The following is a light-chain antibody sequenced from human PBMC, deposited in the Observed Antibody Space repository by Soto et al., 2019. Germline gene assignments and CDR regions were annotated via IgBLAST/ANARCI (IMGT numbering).Light chain of an antibody. CDR2: GXX. V-gene: IGLV1-40*01. CDR1: SSNIGAGYD. J-gene: IGLJ2*01. Sequence: QSVLTQPPSVSGAPGQRVTISCTGSSSNIGAGYDVHWYQQLPGTAPKLLIYGXXNRXXXXXXRXSGSKSGTSASLAITGLQAEDEXXYYCQSYDSSLGGVVFGGGTKLTVL. CDR3: QSYDSSLGGVV.